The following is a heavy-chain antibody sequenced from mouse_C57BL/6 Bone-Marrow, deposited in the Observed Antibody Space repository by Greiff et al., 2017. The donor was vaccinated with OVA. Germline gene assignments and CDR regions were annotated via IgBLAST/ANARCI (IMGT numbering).Heavy chain of an antibody. V-gene: IGHV1-42*01. Sequence: EVQLQQSGPELVKPGASVKLSCKASGYSFTGYYMNWVKQSPEKSLEWIGEINPSTGGTTYNQKFKAKATLTVDKSSSTAYMQLKSLTSEDSAVYYCARKYFFYAMDYWGQGTSVTVSS. CDR3: ARKYFFYAMDY. CDR1: GYSFTGYY. D-gene: IGHD5-1*01. J-gene: IGHJ4*01. CDR2: INPSTGGT.